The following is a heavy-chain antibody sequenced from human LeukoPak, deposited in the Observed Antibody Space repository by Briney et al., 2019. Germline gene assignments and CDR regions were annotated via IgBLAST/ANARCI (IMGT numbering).Heavy chain of an antibody. Sequence: PGGSLRLSCAASGFTFSNDGMHWVRQAPGKGLEWVTFVRYDGSGEYYAESVKGRFQISRDNSKSTVFLRMKSLRVEDTAIYYCAKVGSGLYGVDYWGQGTLVTVSS. CDR2: VRYDGSGE. J-gene: IGHJ4*02. V-gene: IGHV3-30*02. CDR3: AKVGSGLYGVDY. CDR1: GFTFSNDG. D-gene: IGHD6-19*01.